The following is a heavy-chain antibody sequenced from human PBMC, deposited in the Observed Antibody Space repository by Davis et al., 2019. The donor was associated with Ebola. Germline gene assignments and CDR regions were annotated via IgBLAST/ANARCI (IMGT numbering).Heavy chain of an antibody. Sequence: PSETLSLTCTVSGGPISSYYWSWIRQPPGKGLEWIGYIYYSGSTNYNPSLKSRVTISVDTSKNQFSLKLSAVTAADTAVYYCARGIDYWGQGTLVTVYS. V-gene: IGHV4-59*01. CDR2: IYYSGST. CDR1: GGPISSYY. J-gene: IGHJ4*02. CDR3: ARGIDY.